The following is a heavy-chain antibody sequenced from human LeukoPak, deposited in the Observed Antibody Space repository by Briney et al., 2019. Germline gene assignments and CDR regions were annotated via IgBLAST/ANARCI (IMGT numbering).Heavy chain of an antibody. D-gene: IGHD5-12*01. CDR2: IKEDGGEK. Sequence: GGSLRLSCAASGFSFSSYWMSWVRQAPGKGLEWVANIKEDGGEKHYVDSVKGRFTISRDNAMNSQFLQMNSLRAEDTALYYCARDVDANYWGQGALVTVSS. CDR1: GFSFSSYW. CDR3: ARDVDANY. J-gene: IGHJ4*02. V-gene: IGHV3-7*01.